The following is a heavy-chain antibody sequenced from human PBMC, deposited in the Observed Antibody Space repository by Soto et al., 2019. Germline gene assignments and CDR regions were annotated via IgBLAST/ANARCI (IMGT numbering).Heavy chain of an antibody. CDR1: GFTFDDYG. V-gene: IGHV3-20*01. CDR3: ARVLRYFDWLFGAAFEI. J-gene: IGHJ3*02. Sequence: GGSPRLSCAAPGFTFDDYGLSWVRQAPGEGLEWGSGINWNGGSTGYADSVKGRFTISRDNAKNFLYLQMNSLRAEDTALYHCARVLRYFDWLFGAAFEIWGQGTMVTVSS. D-gene: IGHD3-9*01. CDR2: INWNGGST.